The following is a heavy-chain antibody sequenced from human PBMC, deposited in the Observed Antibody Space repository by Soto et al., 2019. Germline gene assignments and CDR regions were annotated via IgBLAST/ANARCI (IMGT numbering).Heavy chain of an antibody. Sequence: QVQLVESGGGVVQPGRSLRLSCATSGFTFRFYDMHWVRQAPGKGLEWVAIISRDGNNKDYGDSVKGRFTISRDNSKNTLYLQMNSLRGEDTAVYYCAKDAYTPIRTTAHDPGGLDHWGRGTLVTVSS. J-gene: IGHJ4*02. D-gene: IGHD4-4*01. CDR3: AKDAYTPIRTTAHDPGGLDH. CDR1: GFTFRFYD. V-gene: IGHV3-30*18. CDR2: ISRDGNNK.